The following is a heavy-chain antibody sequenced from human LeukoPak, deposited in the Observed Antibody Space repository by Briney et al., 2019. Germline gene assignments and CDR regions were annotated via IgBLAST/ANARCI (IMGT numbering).Heavy chain of an antibody. CDR1: GFTFGDYA. J-gene: IGHJ4*02. CDR2: IRSKAHGGTT. D-gene: IGHD3-9*01. CDR3: TRDRYDILTGYSFDY. Sequence: GGSLRLSCTASGFTFGDYAMNWVRQAPGKGLEWVGFIRSKAHGGTTEYAASVKGRFTISRDDSKSIAYLQMNSLKTEDTAVYYCTRDRYDILTGYSFDYWGQGTLVTVSS. V-gene: IGHV3-49*04.